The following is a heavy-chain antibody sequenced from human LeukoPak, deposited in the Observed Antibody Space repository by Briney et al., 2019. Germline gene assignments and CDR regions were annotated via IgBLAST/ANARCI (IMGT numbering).Heavy chain of an antibody. V-gene: IGHV3-9*01. D-gene: IGHD4-11*01. CDR3: ARTVPRDAFDI. Sequence: GGSLRLSCAASGFTFSSYAMSWVRQAPGKGLEWVSGISWNSGSIGYADSVKGRFTISRDNAKNSLYLQMNSLRAEDTALYYCARTVPRDAFDIWGQGAMVTVSS. CDR1: GFTFSSYA. J-gene: IGHJ3*02. CDR2: ISWNSGSI.